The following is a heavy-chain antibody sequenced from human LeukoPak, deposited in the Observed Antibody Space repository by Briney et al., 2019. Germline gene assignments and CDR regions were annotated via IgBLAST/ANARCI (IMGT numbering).Heavy chain of an antibody. Sequence: SETLSLTCTVSGGSISSYYWSWIRQPPGKGLEWIGYIYYSGSTNYNPSLKSRVTISVDTSKNQFSLKLSSVTAADTSVYYCARGRADFWSAYYFDYWGQGTLVTVSS. CDR2: IYYSGST. V-gene: IGHV4-59*01. D-gene: IGHD3-3*01. CDR1: GGSISSYY. J-gene: IGHJ4*02. CDR3: ARGRADFWSAYYFDY.